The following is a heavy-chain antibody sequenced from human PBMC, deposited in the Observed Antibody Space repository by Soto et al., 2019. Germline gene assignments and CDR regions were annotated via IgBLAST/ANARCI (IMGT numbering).Heavy chain of an antibody. CDR1: GGSISSGGYY. Sequence: VQLQESGPGLVKPSQTMSLTCTVSGGSISSGGYYWSWIRQHPGKGLEWIGYIYYSGSTSYNPSLKSRVNISVATAKNQCTLNLRSVTAADTAVYYCAREKYSGHDGMAVWGQGTTVAVSS. J-gene: IGHJ6*02. V-gene: IGHV4-31*03. CDR3: AREKYSGHDGMAV. CDR2: IYYSGST. D-gene: IGHD2-15*01.